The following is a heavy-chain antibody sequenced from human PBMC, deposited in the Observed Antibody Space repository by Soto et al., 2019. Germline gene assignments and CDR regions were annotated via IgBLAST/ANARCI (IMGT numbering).Heavy chain of an antibody. CDR3: ATGYCSGGSAPCYFDY. CDR2: INPNSGGT. J-gene: IGHJ4*02. V-gene: IGHV1-2*02. D-gene: IGHD2-15*01. Sequence: VASVKVSCKASGYTFTGYYMHWVRQAPGQGLEWMGWINPNSGGTNYAQKFQGRVTMTRDTSISTAYMELSRLRSDDTAVYYCATGYCSGGSAPCYFDYWGQGTLVTVSS. CDR1: GYTFTGYY.